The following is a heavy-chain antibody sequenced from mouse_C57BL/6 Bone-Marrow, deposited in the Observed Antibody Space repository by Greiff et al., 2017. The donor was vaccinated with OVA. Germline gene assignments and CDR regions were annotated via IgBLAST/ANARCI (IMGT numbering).Heavy chain of an antibody. V-gene: IGHV1-82*01. CDR1: GYAFSSSW. CDR3: ARWGYDYDGWYFDV. CDR2: IYPGDGDT. Sequence: VQLQESGPELVKPGASVKISCKASGYAFSSSWMNWVKQRPGKGLEWIGRIYPGDGDTNYNGKFKGKATLTADKSSSTAYMQLSSLTSEDSAVYFCARWGYDYDGWYFDVWGTGTTVTVSS. D-gene: IGHD2-4*01. J-gene: IGHJ1*03.